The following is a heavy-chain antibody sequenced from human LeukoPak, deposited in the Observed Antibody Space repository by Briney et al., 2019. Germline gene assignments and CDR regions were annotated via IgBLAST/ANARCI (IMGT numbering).Heavy chain of an antibody. V-gene: IGHV3-33*06. J-gene: IGHJ4*02. D-gene: IGHD4-17*01. Sequence: PGRSLRLSCAASGFTFSSYVMHWVRQAPGKGLECVALIWYDGSNKYYADSVKGRFTISRDSSKNTLYLQMNSLRAEDTALYYCAKDGRGSTVTHLDYWGQGTLVTVSS. CDR2: IWYDGSNK. CDR1: GFTFSSYV. CDR3: AKDGRGSTVTHLDY.